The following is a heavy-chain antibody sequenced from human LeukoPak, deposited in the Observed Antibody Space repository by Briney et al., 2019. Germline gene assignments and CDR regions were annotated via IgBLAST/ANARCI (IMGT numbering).Heavy chain of an antibody. J-gene: IGHJ5*02. CDR2: INPSSGST. CDR3: ARVVPRYYDTSGANWFDP. Sequence: GASVKVSCKASGYTFTNYYMHWVRQAPGQGLEWMGIINPSSGSTSYAQKFHGRVTMTRDTSTSTVYLELSRLRSEDTAVYFCARVVPRYYDTSGANWFDPWGQGTLVTVSS. CDR1: GYTFTNYY. D-gene: IGHD3-22*01. V-gene: IGHV1-46*01.